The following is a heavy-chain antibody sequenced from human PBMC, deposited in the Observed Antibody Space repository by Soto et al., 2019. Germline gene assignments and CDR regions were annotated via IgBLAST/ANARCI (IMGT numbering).Heavy chain of an antibody. CDR3: AREEGDSSMFDP. CDR2: IFPDSTT. J-gene: IGHJ5*02. CDR1: GFTVSNSY. Sequence: EVQLVESGGGLIQPGVSLRLSCAASGFTVSNSYISWVRQAPGKGLEWVSIIFPDSTTYYSDSVKGRFTISRDNFKNTVYLQMNGLRAGDTAKYYCAREEGDSSMFDPWGQGTLVTVPS. V-gene: IGHV3-53*01. D-gene: IGHD3-22*01.